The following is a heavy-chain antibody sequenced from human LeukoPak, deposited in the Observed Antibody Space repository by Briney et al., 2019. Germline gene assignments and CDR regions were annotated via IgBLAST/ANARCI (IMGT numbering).Heavy chain of an antibody. CDR3: ARVDALYTAHPDY. V-gene: IGHV4-39*07. Sequence: SETLSLTCTVSGGSISSNSHFWGWIRQPPGKGLEWIGSVYHSGSIYYNPSLRSRLMISVDRSKNQFSLKLTSMTAADTAVYYCARVDALYTAHPDYWGQGTLVTVSS. J-gene: IGHJ4*02. CDR2: VYHSGSI. CDR1: GGSISSNSHF. D-gene: IGHD5-18*01.